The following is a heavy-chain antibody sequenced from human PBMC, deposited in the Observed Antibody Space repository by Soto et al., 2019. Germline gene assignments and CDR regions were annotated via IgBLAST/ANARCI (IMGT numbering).Heavy chain of an antibody. CDR3: ARQVAGTPYFDY. D-gene: IGHD6-19*01. Sequence: QLQLQESGPGLVKPSETLSLTCTVSGGSITSSSYYWGWIRQPPGKGLEWIGSIYYSGSTYYYPSLKSRVTISVDTSKHQCSLKLSSVTAAGTAVYCCARQVAGTPYFDYWGQGTLVTVSS. CDR2: IYYSGST. J-gene: IGHJ4*02. CDR1: GGSITSSSYY. V-gene: IGHV4-39*01.